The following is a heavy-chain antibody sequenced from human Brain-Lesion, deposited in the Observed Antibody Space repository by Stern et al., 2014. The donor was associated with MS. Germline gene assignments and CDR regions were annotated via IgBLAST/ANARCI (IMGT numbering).Heavy chain of an antibody. CDR1: GFTFSNYW. V-gene: IGHV3-74*02. CDR3: ARGERWFDS. CDR2: VNKYGRRT. D-gene: IGHD3-10*01. Sequence: EVQLVESGGGLVQPGGSLRLSCAASGFTFSNYWMHWVRQAPGKGLVWVSRVNKYGRRTSYADSVKGRFTMSRDNAKNTLYLQMNSLRVEDTAIYYCARGERWFDSWGQGTLVTVSS. J-gene: IGHJ5*01.